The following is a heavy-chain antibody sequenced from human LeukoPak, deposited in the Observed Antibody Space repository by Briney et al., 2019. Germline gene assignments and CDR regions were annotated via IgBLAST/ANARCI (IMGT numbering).Heavy chain of an antibody. V-gene: IGHV3-11*01. Sequence: GGSLRLSCAGSGFTFSDYYMSWIRQAPGKGLEWVSYISSSGSTIYYADSVKGRFTISRDNAKNSLYLQMNSLRAEDTAVYYCARHIAARLNPWDYWGQGTLVTVSS. J-gene: IGHJ4*02. CDR3: ARHIAARLNPWDY. D-gene: IGHD6-6*01. CDR2: ISSSGSTI. CDR1: GFTFSDYY.